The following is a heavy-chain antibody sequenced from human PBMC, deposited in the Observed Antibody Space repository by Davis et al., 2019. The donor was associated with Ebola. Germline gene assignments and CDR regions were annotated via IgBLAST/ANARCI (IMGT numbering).Heavy chain of an antibody. CDR2: ISSSSSYI. J-gene: IGHJ4*02. Sequence: GGSLRLSCAASGFTFSSYSMNWVRQAPGKGLEWVSSISSSSSYIYYADSVKGRFTISRDNAKNSLYLQMNSLRDEDTAVYYCARVRGDDILTGYYAYFDYWGQGTLVTVSS. V-gene: IGHV3-21*01. CDR1: GFTFSSYS. CDR3: ARVRGDDILTGYYAYFDY. D-gene: IGHD3-9*01.